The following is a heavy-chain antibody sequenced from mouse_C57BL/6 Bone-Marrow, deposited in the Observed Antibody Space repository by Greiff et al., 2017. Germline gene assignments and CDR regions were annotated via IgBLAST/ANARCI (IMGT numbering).Heavy chain of an antibody. J-gene: IGHJ2*01. Sequence: QVQLQQSGAELVRPGASVTLSCKASGYTFTDYEMHWVKQTPVHGLEWIGAIAPETGGTAYNQKFKGKAILTADKSSRTAYMELRSLTSEDSAVYYCTRGLYYDFDYWGQGTTLTVSS. CDR3: TRGLYYDFDY. V-gene: IGHV1-15*01. CDR1: GYTFTDYE. D-gene: IGHD2-4*01. CDR2: IAPETGGT.